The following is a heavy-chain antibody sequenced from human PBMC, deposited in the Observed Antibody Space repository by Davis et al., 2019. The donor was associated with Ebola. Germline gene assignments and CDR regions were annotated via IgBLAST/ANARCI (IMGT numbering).Heavy chain of an antibody. D-gene: IGHD2-2*01. CDR2: IIPIFGTA. V-gene: IGHV1-69*13. J-gene: IGHJ5*02. CDR1: GGTFSSYA. CDR3: ARHVVPASWFDP. Sequence: SVKVSCKASGGTFSSYAISWVRQAPGQGLEWMGGIIPIFGTANYAQKFQGRVTITADESTSTAYMELSSLRSEDTAVYYCARHVVPASWFDPWGQGTLVTVSS.